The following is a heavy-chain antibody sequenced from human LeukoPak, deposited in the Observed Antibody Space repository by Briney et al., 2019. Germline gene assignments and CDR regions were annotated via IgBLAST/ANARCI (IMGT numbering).Heavy chain of an antibody. V-gene: IGHV1-69*05. CDR1: GGTFSSYA. J-gene: IGHJ3*02. D-gene: IGHD3-9*01. CDR2: IIPIFGTA. Sequence: ASVTVSCKASGGTFSSYAISWVRQAPGQGLEWMGGIIPIFGTANYAQKFQGRVTITTDESTSTAYMELSSLRSEDTAVYYCARSSTRITISSWGAFDIWGQGTMVTVSS. CDR3: ARSSTRITISSWGAFDI.